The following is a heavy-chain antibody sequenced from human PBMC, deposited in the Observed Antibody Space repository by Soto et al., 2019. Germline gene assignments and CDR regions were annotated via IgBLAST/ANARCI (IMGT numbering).Heavy chain of an antibody. CDR3: ARDGNYSNFSPTGYYGMDV. CDR1: GDTFTGYY. V-gene: IGHV1-2*04. J-gene: IGHJ6*02. D-gene: IGHD4-4*01. CDR2: INPNSGGT. Sequence: GASVKVSCKSSGDTFTGYYMHWVRQAPGQGLEWMGWINPNSGGTNYAQKFQGWVTMTRDTSISTAYMELSRLRSDDTAVYYCARDGNYSNFSPTGYYGMDVWGQGTTVTVSS.